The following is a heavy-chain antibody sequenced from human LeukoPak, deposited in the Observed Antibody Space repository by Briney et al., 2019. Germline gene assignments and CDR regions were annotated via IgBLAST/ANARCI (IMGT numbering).Heavy chain of an antibody. CDR3: ARGVDY. CDR1: GYSISSGYY. J-gene: IGHJ4*02. Sequence: SETLSLTCTVSGYSISSGYYWGWIRQPPGKGLEWIGSIYHSGSTYYNPSLKSRVTVSVDTSKNQFSLKLSSVTAADTAVYYCARGVDYWGQGTLVTVSS. CDR2: IYHSGST. V-gene: IGHV4-38-2*02.